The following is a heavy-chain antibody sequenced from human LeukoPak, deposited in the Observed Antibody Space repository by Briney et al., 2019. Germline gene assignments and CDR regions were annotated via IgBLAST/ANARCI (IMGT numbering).Heavy chain of an antibody. J-gene: IGHJ4*02. Sequence: QTLSLTCAISGDSDSSNSAAWNWIRQSPSRGLEWLGRTYYRSKWHSYYASSVRSRITINPDTSKNQFSLQLKSVTPEDTAVYYCARMVGLVSDFWGQGTLVTVSS. D-gene: IGHD3-10*01. V-gene: IGHV6-1*01. CDR3: ARMVGLVSDF. CDR1: GDSDSSNSAA. CDR2: TYYRSKWHS.